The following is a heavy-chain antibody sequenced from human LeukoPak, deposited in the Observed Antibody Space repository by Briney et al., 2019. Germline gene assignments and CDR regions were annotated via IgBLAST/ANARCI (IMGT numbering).Heavy chain of an antibody. CDR1: GYTLTELS. D-gene: IGHD1-26*01. J-gene: IGHJ4*02. Sequence: VASVEVSCKVSGYTLTELSMHWVRQAPGKGLEWMGGFDPEDGETIYAQKFQGRVTMTEDTSTDTAYMELSSLRSEDTAVYYCARDSWELLMGETFDYWGQGTLVTVSS. CDR3: ARDSWELLMGETFDY. CDR2: FDPEDGET. V-gene: IGHV1-24*01.